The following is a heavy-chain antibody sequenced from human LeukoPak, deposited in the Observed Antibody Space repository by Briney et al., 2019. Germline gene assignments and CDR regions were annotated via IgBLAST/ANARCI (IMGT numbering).Heavy chain of an antibody. Sequence: GESLKIPCKGSGYRFTSYWIGWVRQMPGKGLDGMGILYPGDSDTRYSPSFQDQVTISAGKSISTAYLQWSSLKASDTAMYYCARRVAARPFDYWGQGTLVTVSS. J-gene: IGHJ4*02. CDR2: LYPGDSDT. CDR3: ARRVAARPFDY. V-gene: IGHV5-51*01. CDR1: GYRFTSYW. D-gene: IGHD6-6*01.